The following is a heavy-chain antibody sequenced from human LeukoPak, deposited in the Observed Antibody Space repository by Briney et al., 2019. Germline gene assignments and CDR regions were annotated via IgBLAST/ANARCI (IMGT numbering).Heavy chain of an antibody. J-gene: IGHJ6*02. D-gene: IGHD3-10*01. CDR2: ISSSSSYI. V-gene: IGHV3-21*01. Sequence: GGSLRLSCATSGFTVSSNYMSWVRQAPGKGLEWVSSISSSSSYIYYADSVKGRFTISRDNAKNSLYLQMNSLRAEDTAVYYCARDIITMVRGVTYYYGMDVWGQGTTVTVSS. CDR3: ARDIITMVRGVTYYYGMDV. CDR1: GFTVSSNY.